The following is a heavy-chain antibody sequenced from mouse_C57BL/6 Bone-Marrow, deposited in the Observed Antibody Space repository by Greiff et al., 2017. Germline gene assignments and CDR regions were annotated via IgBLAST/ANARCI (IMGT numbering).Heavy chain of an antibody. CDR3: AAWLRPYYFDY. CDR2: IDPSDSYT. V-gene: IGHV1-69*01. J-gene: IGHJ2*01. Sequence: VQLQQPGAELVMPGASVKLSCKASGYTFTSYWMHWVKQRPGQGLEWIGEIDPSDSYTNYNQKFKGKSTLTVDKSSSTAYMQLSSLTSEDSAVYYCAAWLRPYYFDYWGRGTALTVS. CDR1: GYTFTSYW. D-gene: IGHD2-2*01.